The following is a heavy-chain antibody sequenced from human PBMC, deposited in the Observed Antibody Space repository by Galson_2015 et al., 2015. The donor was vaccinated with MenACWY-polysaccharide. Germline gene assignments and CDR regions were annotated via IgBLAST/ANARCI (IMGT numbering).Heavy chain of an antibody. J-gene: IGHJ5*02. CDR2: VTREARGT. CDR3: TRGIAMTGNPNWFDP. V-gene: IGHV3-74*01. Sequence: SLMLSCPASVFTFGNSWLHWVRQTPARGQAWVSRVTREARGTGYADSVKGRFTISRDNAKNTLYLQMNSLRVEDTAVYYCTRGIAMTGNPNWFDPWGQGTLVTVSS. D-gene: IGHD6-19*01. CDR1: VFTFGNSW.